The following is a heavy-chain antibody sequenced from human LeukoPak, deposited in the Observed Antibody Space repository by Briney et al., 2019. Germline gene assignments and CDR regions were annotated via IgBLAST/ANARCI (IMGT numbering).Heavy chain of an antibody. V-gene: IGHV4-59*01. CDR3: ATSRPTGGYYYYYGMDV. CDR2: IYYSGST. Sequence: SETLSLTCTVSGGSISSYYWSWIRQPAGKGLEWIGYIYYSGSTNYNPSLKSRVTISVDTSKNQFSLKLRSVTAADTAVYYCATSRPTGGYYYYYGMDVWGQGTTVTVSS. D-gene: IGHD3-16*01. J-gene: IGHJ6*02. CDR1: GGSISSYY.